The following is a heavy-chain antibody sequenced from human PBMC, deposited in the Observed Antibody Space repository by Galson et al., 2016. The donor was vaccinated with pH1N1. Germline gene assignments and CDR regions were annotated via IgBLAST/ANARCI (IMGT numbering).Heavy chain of an antibody. V-gene: IGHV7-4-1*04. Sequence: SVKVSCKASGYTFTSNAMNRVRQAPGQGLEWMGWINTNTGNPTYAQGFTGRFVFSLDTSVSMAYLQISSLKAEDTAVYYCARSYCSSTSCYGGSYYYYGMDVWGQGTTVTVSS. J-gene: IGHJ6*02. CDR3: ARSYCSSTSCYGGSYYYYGMDV. CDR2: INTNTGNP. D-gene: IGHD2-2*01. CDR1: GYTFTSNA.